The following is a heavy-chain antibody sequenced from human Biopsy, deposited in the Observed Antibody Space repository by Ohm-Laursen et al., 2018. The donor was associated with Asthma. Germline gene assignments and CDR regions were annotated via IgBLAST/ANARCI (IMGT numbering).Heavy chain of an antibody. CDR1: GYTFNSAG. CDR3: ARAVDYFHYYGIDV. J-gene: IGHJ6*02. Sequence: GASVKVSCKTSGYTFNSAGITWARQAPGQGLEWMGWISVYNGNTKVAQKLQDRVTMITDTSTSTAYMELRSLRSDDTAVYFCARAVDYFHYYGIDVWGQGTTVTVS. D-gene: IGHD2/OR15-2a*01. CDR2: ISVYNGNT. V-gene: IGHV1-18*01.